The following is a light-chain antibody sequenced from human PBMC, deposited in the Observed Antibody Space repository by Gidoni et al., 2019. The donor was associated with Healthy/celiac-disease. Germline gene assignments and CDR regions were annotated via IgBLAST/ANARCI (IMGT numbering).Light chain of an antibody. V-gene: IGKV1-39*01. CDR1: QSISSS. CDR2: AAS. CDR3: QQSYSTPYT. J-gene: IGKJ2*01. Sequence: DIQMTQSPSSLSASVGDRVTITCRASQSISSSLNWYQQKPGKAPKLLIYAASRLQGGVPSRFSGSGAGTDFTLTISSLQPENFATYSCQQSYSTPYTFGHGTKVEIK.